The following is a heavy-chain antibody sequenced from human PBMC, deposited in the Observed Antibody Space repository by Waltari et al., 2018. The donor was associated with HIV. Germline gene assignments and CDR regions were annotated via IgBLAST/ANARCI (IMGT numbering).Heavy chain of an antibody. CDR1: GSTSIDYF. CDR3: ARGYVQNDLRGLFHL. CDR2: INPKSGVT. J-gene: IGHJ2*01. D-gene: IGHD2-2*01. V-gene: IGHV1-2*06. Sequence: QALLVQSGAEVKKPGASVTVSCKASGSTSIDYFIHWVRQAPGQGLEWMGRINPKSGVTHYPQKFQGRVIRTRDTSMSTAYMDLTRLRADDTALYFCARGYVQNDLRGLFHLWGRGTSVTVSS.